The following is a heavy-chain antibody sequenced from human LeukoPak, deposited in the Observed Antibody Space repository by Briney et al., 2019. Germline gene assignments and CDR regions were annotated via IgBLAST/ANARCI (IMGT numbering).Heavy chain of an antibody. CDR2: INHSGST. J-gene: IGHJ4*02. CDR3: ARDKGRLRWFFDY. V-gene: IGHV4-34*01. Sequence: SETLSLTCAVYGGSFSGYYWSWIRQPPGKGLEWIGEINHSGSTNYNPSLKSRVTISVDTSKNQFSLKLSSVTAADTAVYYCARDKGRLRWFFDYWGQGTLVTVSS. D-gene: IGHD4-23*01. CDR1: GGSFSGYY.